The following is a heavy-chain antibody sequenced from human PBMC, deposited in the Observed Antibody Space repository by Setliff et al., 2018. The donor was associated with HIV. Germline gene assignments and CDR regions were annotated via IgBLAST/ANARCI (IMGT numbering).Heavy chain of an antibody. CDR1: GASISSGNW. CDR3: ARLMPNWDYFDY. Sequence: SETLSLTCAVSGASISSGNWWSWVRQSPGKGLEWIGEIFHTGSTNYNPSLKSLFTISVDTSKNHFSLNVSSLTAADTALYFCARLMPNWDYFDYWGQGTQVTVSS. J-gene: IGHJ4*02. D-gene: IGHD2-2*01. V-gene: IGHV4-4*02. CDR2: IFHTGST.